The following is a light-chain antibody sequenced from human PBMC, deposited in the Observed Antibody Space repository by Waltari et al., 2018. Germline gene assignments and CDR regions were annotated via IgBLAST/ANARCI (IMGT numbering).Light chain of an antibody. V-gene: IGLV1-47*01. J-gene: IGLJ2*01. CDR2: NNE. Sequence: QSVLTQPPSASGTPGQTVTISCSGTSSNIRANFVFCYQQLPGSAPRLIIYNNERRPSGVPDRFSGSESGTSGSLVISGIRAEDEADYICASWDDSMSVAFGGGTKLTVL. CDR3: ASWDDSMSVA. CDR1: SSNIRANF.